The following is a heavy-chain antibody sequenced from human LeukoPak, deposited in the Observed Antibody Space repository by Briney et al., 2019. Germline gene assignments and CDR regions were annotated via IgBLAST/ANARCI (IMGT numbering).Heavy chain of an antibody. CDR1: GFTFSSYN. CDR3: AKVIYYDSSGFGY. CDR2: ISSSRRTI. D-gene: IGHD3-22*01. Sequence: GGSLRLSCAASGFTFSSYNINWVRQAPGKGLEWVSYISSSRRTISYADSVKGRFTISRDNAKNSLYLQMNSLRAEDTAVYYCAKVIYYDSSGFGYWGQGTLVTVSS. J-gene: IGHJ4*02. V-gene: IGHV3-48*01.